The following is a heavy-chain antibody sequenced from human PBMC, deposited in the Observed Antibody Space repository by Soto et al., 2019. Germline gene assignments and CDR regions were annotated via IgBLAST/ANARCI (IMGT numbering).Heavy chain of an antibody. CDR3: ATVLREVASKRGYYFDY. D-gene: IGHD1-1*01. CDR1: GYTLTELS. Sequence: QVQLVQSGAEVKKPGASVKVSCKVSGYTLTELSMHWVRQAPGKGLEWMGGFDPENGETIYAQKFQGRVTMTEDTSTDTAYMELSSLRSEDTAVYDSATVLREVASKRGYYFDYWGQGTLVTVSS. CDR2: FDPENGET. J-gene: IGHJ4*02. V-gene: IGHV1-24*01.